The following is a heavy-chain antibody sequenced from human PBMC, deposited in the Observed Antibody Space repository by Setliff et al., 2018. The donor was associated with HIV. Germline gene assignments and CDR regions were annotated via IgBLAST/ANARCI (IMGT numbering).Heavy chain of an antibody. CDR3: ATHPPYRSAWYMRS. CDR1: GFTLNELS. Sequence: ASVKVSCKIPGFTLNELSIQWVRQAPAKGLEWMGGFDPEAGEIIYAQKFQGRVTMTEDTSTDTAYMDLSSLRSEDTAVYYCATHPPYRSAWYMRSWGQGTLVTSPQ. D-gene: IGHD6-19*01. V-gene: IGHV1-24*01. J-gene: IGHJ5*02. CDR2: FDPEAGEI.